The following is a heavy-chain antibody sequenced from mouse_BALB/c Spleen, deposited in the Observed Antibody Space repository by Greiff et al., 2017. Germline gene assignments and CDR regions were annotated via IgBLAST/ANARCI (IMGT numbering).Heavy chain of an antibody. V-gene: IGHV2-2*02. CDR3: ARRDQRNAMDD. Sequence: VKLMESGPGLVQPSQSLSITCTVSGFSFTSYGVHWVRQSPGKGLEWLGVIWSGGSTDYNAAFISRLSISKDNSKSQVFFKMNSLQANDTAIYYCARRDQRNAMDDWGEGTSVTVSS. D-gene: IGHD3-3*01. CDR2: IWSGGST. J-gene: IGHJ4*01. CDR1: GFSFTSYG.